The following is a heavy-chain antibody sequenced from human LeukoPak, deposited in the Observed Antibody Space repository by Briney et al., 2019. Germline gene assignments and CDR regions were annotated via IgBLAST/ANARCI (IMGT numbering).Heavy chain of an antibody. CDR1: RGSISNYY. CDR2: IFSSGAT. Sequence: SETLSLTCTVSRGSISNYYWNWIRQPAGKGLEWIGRIFSSGATHYSPSLKSRVTMSVDTSNNKFSLQLRSVTAADTATYYCARDPFRSSFDSWGQGTLVTVSS. J-gene: IGHJ4*02. V-gene: IGHV4-4*07. D-gene: IGHD1-26*01. CDR3: ARDPFRSSFDS.